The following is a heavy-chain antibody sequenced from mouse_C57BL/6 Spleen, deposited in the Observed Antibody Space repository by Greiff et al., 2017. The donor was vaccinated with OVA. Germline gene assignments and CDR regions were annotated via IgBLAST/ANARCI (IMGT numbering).Heavy chain of an antibody. Sequence: ESGPGLVKPSQSLSLTCSVTGYSITSGYYWNWIRQFPGNKLEWMGYISYDGSNNYNPSLKNRISITRDTSKNQFFLKLNSVTTEDTATYYCARLSYGSAMDYWGQGTSVTVSS. CDR3: ARLSYGSAMDY. CDR2: ISYDGSN. V-gene: IGHV3-6*01. D-gene: IGHD1-1*01. J-gene: IGHJ4*01. CDR1: GYSITSGYY.